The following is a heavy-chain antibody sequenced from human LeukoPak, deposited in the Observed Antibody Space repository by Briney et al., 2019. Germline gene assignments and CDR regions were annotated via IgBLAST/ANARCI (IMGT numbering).Heavy chain of an antibody. CDR3: ARDRPVRGVILLDY. Sequence: GGSLRLACAASGFTFSSYSMNWVRQAPGKGLEWVSSISSSSSYIYYADSVKGRFTISRDNAKNSLYLQMNSLRAEDTAVYYCARDRPVRGVILLDYWGQGTLVTVSS. J-gene: IGHJ4*02. CDR1: GFTFSSYS. CDR2: ISSSSSYI. D-gene: IGHD3-10*01. V-gene: IGHV3-21*01.